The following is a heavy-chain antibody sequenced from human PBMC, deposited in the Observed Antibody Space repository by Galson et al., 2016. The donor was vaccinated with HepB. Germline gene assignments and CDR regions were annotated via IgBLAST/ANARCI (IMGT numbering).Heavy chain of an antibody. CDR1: GASVSSESYY. CDR2: VFDSGRT. Sequence: ETLSLTCSVSGASVSSESYYWNWIRQPTGKGLEWIGYVFDSGRTNYNPSLKSRATISVDTSSNQSSLKLSFVTAADTAMYYCAREHTSSWSATYYYGMAVWGQGTTVTVSS. J-gene: IGHJ6*02. CDR3: AREHTSSWSATYYYGMAV. D-gene: IGHD6-13*01. V-gene: IGHV4-61*01.